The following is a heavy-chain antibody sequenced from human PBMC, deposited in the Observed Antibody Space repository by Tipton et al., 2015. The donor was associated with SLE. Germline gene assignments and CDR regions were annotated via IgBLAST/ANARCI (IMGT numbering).Heavy chain of an antibody. CDR2: IYYSGST. Sequence: TLSLTCTVSGGPITSSSYSWGWIRQPPGEGLEWIGTIYYSGSTYYSPSLKSRVTISVDTSKNHFSLKLSSVTAADTAVYYCAREFLNPVTTVHYYFDLWGRGTLVTVSS. CDR3: AREFLNPVTTVHYYFDL. V-gene: IGHV4-39*07. D-gene: IGHD4-11*01. J-gene: IGHJ2*01. CDR1: GGPITSSSYS.